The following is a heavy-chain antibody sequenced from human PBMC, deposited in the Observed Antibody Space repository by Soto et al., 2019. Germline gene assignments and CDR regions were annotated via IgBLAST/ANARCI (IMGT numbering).Heavy chain of an antibody. CDR2: ISGSGGNT. CDR1: GFTFNNYA. Sequence: EVQLLESGGGLVQPGGSLRLSCAASGFTFNNYAMSWVRQAPGKELEWVSGISGSGGNTYYADSVEGRFTISRDNSKNALYLQINGLRAEDTAVYYCAKDRKGSITATGRAFDSWGQGTLVTVSS. J-gene: IGHJ4*02. CDR3: AKDRKGSITATGRAFDS. V-gene: IGHV3-23*01. D-gene: IGHD6-13*01.